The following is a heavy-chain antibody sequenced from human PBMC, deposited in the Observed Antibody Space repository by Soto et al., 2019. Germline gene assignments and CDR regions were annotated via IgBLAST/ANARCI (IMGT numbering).Heavy chain of an antibody. CDR1: GFTFSRYG. V-gene: IGHV3-33*01. J-gene: IGHJ4*02. D-gene: IGHD4-17*01. CDR2: IVNDGSDR. CDR3: ARDDDYEANGLDY. Sequence: TVGSLRLSCVGSGFTFSRYGMHWLRQAPGEGLEWMAVIVNDGSDRDYAASVAGRFTISRDNSKNTLYLQMDNLGVDDTAMYYCARDDDYEANGLDYWGQGTLVTVSS.